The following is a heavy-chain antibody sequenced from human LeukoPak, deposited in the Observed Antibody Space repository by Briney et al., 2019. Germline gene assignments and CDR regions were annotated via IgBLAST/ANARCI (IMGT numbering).Heavy chain of an antibody. CDR1: GFTFSSYS. V-gene: IGHV3-21*01. CDR2: ISSSSSYI. J-gene: IGHJ4*02. Sequence: GGSLRLSCAASGFTFSSYSMNWVRQAPGKGLEWVSSISSSSSYIYYADSVEGRFTISRDNAKNSLYLQMNSLRAEDTAVYYCAGITAAGRTSWGQGTLVTVSS. D-gene: IGHD6-13*01. CDR3: AGITAAGRTS.